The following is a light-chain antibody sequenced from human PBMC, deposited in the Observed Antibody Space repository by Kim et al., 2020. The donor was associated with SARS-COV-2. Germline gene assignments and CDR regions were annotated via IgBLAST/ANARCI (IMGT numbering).Light chain of an antibody. J-gene: IGLJ3*02. Sequence: QSITISCIGTGSGVGAYNFVYWYQQHTGKAPKVIIYDVNNRPSGVSNRFSGSKSGDTASLTISGLQPEDGADYYCSSYTLTNTLVFGGGTQLTVL. V-gene: IGLV2-14*03. CDR2: DVN. CDR3: SSYTLTNTLV. CDR1: GSGVGAYNF.